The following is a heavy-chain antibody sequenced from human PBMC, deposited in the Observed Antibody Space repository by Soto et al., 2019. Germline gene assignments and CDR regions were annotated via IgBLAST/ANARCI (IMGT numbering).Heavy chain of an antibody. V-gene: IGHV3-30-3*01. J-gene: IGHJ2*01. CDR3: ARPLWRDDYNWGYFDL. Sequence: GGSLRLSCAASGFTFSSYAMHLVRQATGKGLEWVAVISYDGSNKYYTDSVKGRFTISRDNSKNTLYLQMNSLRAEDTAVYYCARPLWRDDYNWGYFDLWGRGTLVTVSS. D-gene: IGHD4-4*01. CDR2: ISYDGSNK. CDR1: GFTFSSYA.